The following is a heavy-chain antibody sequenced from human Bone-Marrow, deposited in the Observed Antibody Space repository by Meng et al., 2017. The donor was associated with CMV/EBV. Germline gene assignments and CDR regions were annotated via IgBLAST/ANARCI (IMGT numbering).Heavy chain of an antibody. V-gene: IGHV1-8*02. CDR1: GGTFSSYA. Sequence: ASVKVSCKASGGTFSSYAISWVRQAPGQGLEWMGWMNPNSGNTGYAQKFQGRVTMTRNTSISTAYMELSSLRSEDTAVYYCARGGYSSGWYLAHGPYGMDVWGQGTTVTVSS. CDR3: ARGGYSSGWYLAHGPYGMDV. D-gene: IGHD6-19*01. J-gene: IGHJ6*02. CDR2: MNPNSGNT.